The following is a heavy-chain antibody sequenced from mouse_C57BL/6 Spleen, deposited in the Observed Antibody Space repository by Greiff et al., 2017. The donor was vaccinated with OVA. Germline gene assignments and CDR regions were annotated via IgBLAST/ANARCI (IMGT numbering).Heavy chain of an antibody. CDR3: AREGLLRLAY. J-gene: IGHJ3*01. Sequence: DVKLQESGPGLVKPSQSLSLTCSVTGYSITSGYYWNWIRQFPGNKLEWMGYISYDGSNNYNPSLKNRISITRDTSKNQFFLKLNSVTTEDTATYYCAREGLLRLAYWGQGTLVTVSA. D-gene: IGHD1-2*01. CDR2: ISYDGSN. CDR1: GYSITSGYY. V-gene: IGHV3-6*01.